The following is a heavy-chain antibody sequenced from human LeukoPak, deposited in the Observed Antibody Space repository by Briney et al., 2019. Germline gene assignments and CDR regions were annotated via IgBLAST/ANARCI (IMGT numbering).Heavy chain of an antibody. J-gene: IGHJ4*02. CDR1: GRSISSSTYY. D-gene: IGHD1-26*01. CDR3: AGGFDY. CDR2: IYYGGST. V-gene: IGHV4-39*01. Sequence: SETLSLTCTVSGRSISSSTYYWGWFPQPPEKGLEWIGSIYYGGSTYYNPSLKSRVTISVDTSKNQFSLKQSSVTAADTAVYYCAGGFDYWGQGALVTASS.